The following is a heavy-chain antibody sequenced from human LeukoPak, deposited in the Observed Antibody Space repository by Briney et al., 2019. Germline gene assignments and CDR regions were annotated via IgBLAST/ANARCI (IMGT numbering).Heavy chain of an antibody. Sequence: GGSLRLSCAASAFTFSSYWMNWVRQAPGKGLEWVAGIDEDGTEKYYVESVKGRFTISRDNAKKSVYLQMHSLRADDTAVYYCARAITAVDSYWGQGTLVTVSS. CDR2: IDEDGTEK. CDR1: AFTFSSYW. D-gene: IGHD6-13*01. J-gene: IGHJ4*02. CDR3: ARAITAVDSY. V-gene: IGHV3-7*01.